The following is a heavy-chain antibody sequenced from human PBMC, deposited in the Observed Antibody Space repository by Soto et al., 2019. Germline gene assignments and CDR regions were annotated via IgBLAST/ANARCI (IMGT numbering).Heavy chain of an antibody. D-gene: IGHD2-21*02. CDR3: ARLSRGVTAFRAISN. CDR1: GCYIGVGYYS. J-gene: IGHJ4*02. CDR2: ISYSGNS. Sequence: PSAILSLTCPVSGCYIGVGYYSWLWIRQPPGKGLEWIGSISYSGNSYYNPSLTGRVTISVDTSKIQFSLMLRSVTAADTAMHYCARLSRGVTAFRAISNCGQGALVTVSS. V-gene: IGHV4-30-2*03.